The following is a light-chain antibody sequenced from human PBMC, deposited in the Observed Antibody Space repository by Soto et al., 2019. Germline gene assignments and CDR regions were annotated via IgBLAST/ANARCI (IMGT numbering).Light chain of an antibody. CDR2: EVT. CDR1: SSDVGGYNY. Sequence: QSALTQPPSASGSPGQSFTISCTGTSSDVGGYNYVSWYQQYPGRAPKLMIYEVTKRPSGVPDRFSGSKSGNTASLTVSGLQAEDDADYYCSSYAASNNFYFVFGGGTKLTVL. V-gene: IGLV2-8*01. J-gene: IGLJ3*02. CDR3: SSYAASNNFYFV.